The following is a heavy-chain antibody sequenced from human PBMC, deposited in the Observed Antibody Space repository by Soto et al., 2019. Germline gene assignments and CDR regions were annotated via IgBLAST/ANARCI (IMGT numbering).Heavy chain of an antibody. CDR2: IIPILGIA. Sequence: QVQLVQSGAEVKKPGSSVKVSCKASGGTFSSYTISWVRQAPGQGLEWMGRIIPILGIANYAQKFQGRVTITADKSTSTDYMELSSLRSEDTAVYYCARDPPKLLWFGELDFDYWGQGTLVTVSS. CDR3: ARDPPKLLWFGELDFDY. D-gene: IGHD3-10*01. V-gene: IGHV1-69*08. CDR1: GGTFSSYT. J-gene: IGHJ4*02.